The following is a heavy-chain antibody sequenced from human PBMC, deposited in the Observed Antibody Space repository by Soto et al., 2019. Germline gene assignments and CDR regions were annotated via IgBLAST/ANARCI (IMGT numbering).Heavy chain of an antibody. Sequence: SETLSLTCAVSGGSISSGGYSWSWIRQPPGKGLEWIGEIYHSGSTNYNPSLKSRVTISVDKSKNQFSLKLSSVTAADTAVYYCARAWDYYDSSGLYYWGQGTLVTVS. CDR1: GGSISSGGYS. D-gene: IGHD3-22*01. J-gene: IGHJ4*02. CDR2: IYHSGST. V-gene: IGHV4-30-2*01. CDR3: ARAWDYYDSSGLYY.